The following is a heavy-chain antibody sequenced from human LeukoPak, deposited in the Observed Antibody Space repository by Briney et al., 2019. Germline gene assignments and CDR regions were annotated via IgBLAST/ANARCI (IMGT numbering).Heavy chain of an antibody. CDR1: GFTFSSYA. CDR2: IGGSGGTT. Sequence: PGGSLRLSCAASGFTFSSYAMSWVRQAPGKGLEWVSLIGGSGGTTYYADSVKGRFTISRDNAKNPLYLQMNSLRAEDTAVYYCARDMTVPAASSGYADHYDAFDIWGQGTMVTVSS. J-gene: IGHJ3*02. V-gene: IGHV3-23*01. CDR3: ARDMTVPAASSGYADHYDAFDI. D-gene: IGHD2-2*01.